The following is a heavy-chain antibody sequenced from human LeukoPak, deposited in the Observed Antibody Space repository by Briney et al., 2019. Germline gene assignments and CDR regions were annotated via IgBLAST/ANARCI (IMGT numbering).Heavy chain of an antibody. Sequence: SETLSLTCTVSGGSISSGGYYWSWIRQHPGKGLEWIGYIYYSGSTYYNPSLKSRVTISVDTSKNQFSLKLSSVTAADTAVYYCARSGHPRGADFDYWGQGTLVTVSS. V-gene: IGHV4-31*03. D-gene: IGHD3-10*01. CDR3: ARSGHPRGADFDY. CDR1: GGSISSGGYY. J-gene: IGHJ4*02. CDR2: IYYSGST.